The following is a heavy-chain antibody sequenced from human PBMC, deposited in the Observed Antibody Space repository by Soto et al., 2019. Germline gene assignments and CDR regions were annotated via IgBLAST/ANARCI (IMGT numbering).Heavy chain of an antibody. CDR3: ARGPYYYGSGSSSTALDY. CDR2: ISAYNGNT. CDR1: GYTFTSYG. D-gene: IGHD3-10*01. Sequence: ASVKVSCKASGYTFTSYGISWVRQAPGQGLEWMGWISAYNGNTNYAQKLQGRVTMTTDTSTSTAYMELRGLRSDDTAVYYCARGPYYYGSGSSSTALDYWGQGTLVTVSS. J-gene: IGHJ4*02. V-gene: IGHV1-18*01.